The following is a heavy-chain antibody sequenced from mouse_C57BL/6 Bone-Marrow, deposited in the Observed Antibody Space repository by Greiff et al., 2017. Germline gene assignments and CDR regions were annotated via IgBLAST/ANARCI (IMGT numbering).Heavy chain of an antibody. CDR2: IYPGSGST. CDR3: AKGAGTSAIAY. V-gene: IGHV1-55*01. Sequence: QVQLQQPGAELVKPGASVKMSCKASGYTFTSYWITWVKQRPGQGLEWIGDIYPGSGSTNYNEKFKSKATLTVDQSSSTAYMQLSSLTSEDSAVXYGAKGAGTSAIAYWGQGTLVTVSA. D-gene: IGHD4-1*01. CDR1: GYTFTSYW. J-gene: IGHJ4*01.